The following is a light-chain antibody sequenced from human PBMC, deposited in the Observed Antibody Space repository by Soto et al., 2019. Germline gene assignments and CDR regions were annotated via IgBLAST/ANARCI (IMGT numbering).Light chain of an antibody. CDR2: DAS. Sequence: EIVLTQSPATLSLSPGERATLSCRASQSVSSYLAWYQQKPGQAPRLLIYDASSRATGIPARFSGSGSATDFTLTISSLEPEDFAVYYCQQRSTPLTFGGGTKVEIK. CDR1: QSVSSY. CDR3: QQRSTPLT. V-gene: IGKV3-11*01. J-gene: IGKJ4*01.